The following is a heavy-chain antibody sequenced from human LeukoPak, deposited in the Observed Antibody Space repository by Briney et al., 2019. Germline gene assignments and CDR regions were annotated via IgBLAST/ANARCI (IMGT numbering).Heavy chain of an antibody. CDR1: GGSISSSSYY. CDR3: ARVWITMVRGVIISCWFDP. V-gene: IGHV4-39*01. CDR2: IYYSGST. Sequence: SETLSLTCTVSGGSISSSSYYWGWIRQPPGKGLEWIGSIYYSGSTYYNPSLKSRVTISVDTSKNQFSLKLSSVTAADTAVYYCARVWITMVRGVIISCWFDPWGQGTLVTVSS. J-gene: IGHJ5*02. D-gene: IGHD3-10*01.